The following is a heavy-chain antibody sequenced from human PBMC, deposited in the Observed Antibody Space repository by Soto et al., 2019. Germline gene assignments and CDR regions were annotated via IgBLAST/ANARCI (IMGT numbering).Heavy chain of an antibody. V-gene: IGHV1-3*01. CDR2: INPGTGNT. D-gene: IGHD5-12*01. CDR1: GYTFTTYT. CDR3: ARGQGNSGYDPLDF. Sequence: ASVKVSCKASGYTFTTYTMHWVRQAPGQRLEWMGWINPGTGNTKSSQNLQGRVTITRDTSASTVNMELSSLTSEDTALYYRARGQGNSGYDPLDFWGLGTLVTSPQ. J-gene: IGHJ4*02.